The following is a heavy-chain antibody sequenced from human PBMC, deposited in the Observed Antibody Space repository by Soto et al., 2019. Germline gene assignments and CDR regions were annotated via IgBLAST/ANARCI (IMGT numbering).Heavy chain of an antibody. CDR1: GFTFSSYG. V-gene: IGHV3-33*01. Sequence: QVQLVESGGGVVQPGRSLRLSCAASGFTFSSYGMHWVRQAPGKGLEWVAVIWYDGSNKYYADSVKGRFTISRDNSKNTLYLQMNSLRAEDTAVYYCARDSRYSFIAVDAPDAFDIWGQGTMVTVSS. CDR2: IWYDGSNK. J-gene: IGHJ3*02. CDR3: ARDSRYSFIAVDAPDAFDI. D-gene: IGHD6-19*01.